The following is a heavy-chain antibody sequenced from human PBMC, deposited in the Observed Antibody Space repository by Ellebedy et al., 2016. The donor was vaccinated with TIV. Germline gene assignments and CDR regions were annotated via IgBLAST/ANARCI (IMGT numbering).Heavy chain of an antibody. Sequence: AASVKVSCKASGYTFINYDYNWVRQAPGQGIECLGWMNPDSGNTGYARKFQGRVSMTKDTSISTAYMELSSLTSEDTAVYYCTRTLVRGRPAMDVWGQGTTITVSS. J-gene: IGHJ6*02. D-gene: IGHD3-10*01. V-gene: IGHV1-8*01. CDR1: GYTFINYD. CDR3: TRTLVRGRPAMDV. CDR2: MNPDSGNT.